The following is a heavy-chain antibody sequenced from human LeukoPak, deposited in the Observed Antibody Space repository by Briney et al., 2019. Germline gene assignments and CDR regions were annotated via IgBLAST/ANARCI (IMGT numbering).Heavy chain of an antibody. CDR1: GGSISSYY. CDR2: IYYSGST. V-gene: IGHV4-59*01. D-gene: IGHD3-22*01. J-gene: IGHJ5*02. CDR3: ARGVTYYYDSSGYHRWFDP. Sequence: SETLSLTCTVSGGSISSYYWSWIRQPPGKGLEWIGYIYYSGSTNYNPSLKSRVTISVDTSKNQFSLKLSSVTAADTAVYYCARGVTYYYDSSGYHRWFDPWGQGTLVTVSS.